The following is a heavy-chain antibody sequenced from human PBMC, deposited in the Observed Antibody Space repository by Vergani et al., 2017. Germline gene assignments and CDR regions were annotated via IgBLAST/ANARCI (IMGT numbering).Heavy chain of an antibody. Sequence: EVQLVESGGGLVQPGGSLRLSCAASGFTFSSYWMHWVRQAPGKGLVWVSRINSDGSSTSYADSVKGRFTISRDNAKNTLYLQMNSLRAEDTAVYYCARAKVRDGYLFTRQAEASDLFDPWGQGTLVTVSS. J-gene: IGHJ5*02. CDR3: ARAKVRDGYLFTRQAEASDLFDP. D-gene: IGHD5-24*01. CDR1: GFTFSSYW. V-gene: IGHV3-74*01. CDR2: INSDGSST.